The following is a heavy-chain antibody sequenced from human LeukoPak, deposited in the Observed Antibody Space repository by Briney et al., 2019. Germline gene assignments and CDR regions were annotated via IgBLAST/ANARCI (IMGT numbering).Heavy chain of an antibody. D-gene: IGHD3-10*01. Sequence: PSETLSLTCTVSGGSISSYYWSWIRQPPGKGLEWIGYIYYSGSTNYNPSLKSRVTISVDTSKNQFSLKLSSVTAADTAVYYCARGLWFGELSTYYYYYMDVWGKGTTVTVSS. CDR2: IYYSGST. CDR3: ARGLWFGELSTYYYYYMDV. CDR1: GGSISSYY. V-gene: IGHV4-59*01. J-gene: IGHJ6*03.